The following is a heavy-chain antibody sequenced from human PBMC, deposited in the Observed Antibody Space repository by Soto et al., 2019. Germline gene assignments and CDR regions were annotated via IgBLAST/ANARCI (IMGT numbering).Heavy chain of an antibody. V-gene: IGHV1-2*04. CDR1: GYTFTGYY. CDR3: ARDLTAGKDYYGMDV. CDR2: INPNSGGT. Sequence: ASVKVSSKASGYTFTGYYMHWVRQAPGQGLEWMGWINPNSGGTNYAQKFQGWVTMTRDTSISTAYMELSRLRSDDTAVYYCARDLTAGKDYYGMDVWGQGTTVTVSS. J-gene: IGHJ6*02. D-gene: IGHD6-13*01.